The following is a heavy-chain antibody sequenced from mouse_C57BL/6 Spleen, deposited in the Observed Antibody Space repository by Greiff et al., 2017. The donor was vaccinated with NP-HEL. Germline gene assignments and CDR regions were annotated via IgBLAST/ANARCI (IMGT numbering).Heavy chain of an antibody. CDR2: IWSGGST. CDR3: AKNDGYLWYVDV. J-gene: IGHJ1*03. CDR1: GFSLTSYG. D-gene: IGHD2-3*01. Sequence: VQLVESGPGLVQPSQSLSITCTVSGFSLTSYGVHWVRQPPGKGLEWLGVIWSGGSTDYNAAFISRLSISKDNSKSQVFFKMNSLQADDTAIYYCAKNDGYLWYVDVWGTGTTVTVSS. V-gene: IGHV2-4*01.